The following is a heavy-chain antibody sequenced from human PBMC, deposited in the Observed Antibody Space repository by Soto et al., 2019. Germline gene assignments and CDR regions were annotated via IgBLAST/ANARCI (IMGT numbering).Heavy chain of an antibody. CDR3: ARDHYYDSTGYYDY. CDR1: GGSISSGDYY. V-gene: IGHV4-61*08. CDR2: IYYSGST. Sequence: SETLSLTCTVSGGSISSGDYYWSWIRQPPGKGLEWIGYIYYSGSTKYNPSLKSRVTMSVDTSKNQFSLKLSSVSAADTAVYYCARDHYYDSTGYYDYWGQGTLVTVSS. J-gene: IGHJ4*02. D-gene: IGHD3-22*01.